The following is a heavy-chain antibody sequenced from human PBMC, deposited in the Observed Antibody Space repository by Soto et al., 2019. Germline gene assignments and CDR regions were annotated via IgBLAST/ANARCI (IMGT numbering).Heavy chain of an antibody. CDR2: IIPIFGRA. V-gene: IGHV1-69*13. CDR3: ARALRGYSYGYVD. J-gene: IGHJ4*02. CDR1: GGTFTNYV. D-gene: IGHD5-18*01. Sequence: QVHLVQSGGELKKPGASVKVSCKASGGTFTNYVINWVRQAPGQGLEWMGGIIPIFGRADYAQKFQGRVTITADESTRTAYMELSSLTSEDTAVYYCARALRGYSYGYVDWGQGTLVTVSS.